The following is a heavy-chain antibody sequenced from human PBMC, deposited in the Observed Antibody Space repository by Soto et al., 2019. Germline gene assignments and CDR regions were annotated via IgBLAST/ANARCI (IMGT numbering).Heavy chain of an antibody. CDR3: ARSPTGGLDH. D-gene: IGHD3-10*01. V-gene: IGHV3-23*01. CDR2: ISGSGGST. CDR1: GFTFSSYA. Sequence: EVQLMESGGGLVQPGGSLSLSCAASGFTFSSYAMNWVRQALGKGLEWVSVISGSGGSTYYADSVKGRFTISRDNSKNTLYLQMNSLRGEDTAVYYCARSPTGGLDHWGQGTLVTVSS. J-gene: IGHJ4*02.